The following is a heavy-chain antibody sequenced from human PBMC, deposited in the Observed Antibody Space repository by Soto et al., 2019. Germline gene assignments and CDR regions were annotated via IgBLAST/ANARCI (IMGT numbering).Heavy chain of an antibody. CDR2: MNPNSGNT. V-gene: IGHV1-8*01. J-gene: IGHJ6*02. D-gene: IGHD1-7*01. CDR3: ARVAGTTYYYYGMDV. CDR1: GYTFTSYD. Sequence: ASVKVSCKASGYTFTSYDINWVRQAIGQGLEWMGWMNPNSGNTGYAQKFQGRVTMTRNTSISTAYMELSSLRSEDTAVYYCARVAGTTYYYYGMDVWGQGTTGTVSS.